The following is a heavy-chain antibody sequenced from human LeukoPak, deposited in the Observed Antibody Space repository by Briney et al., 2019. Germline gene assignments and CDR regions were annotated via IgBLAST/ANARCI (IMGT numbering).Heavy chain of an antibody. V-gene: IGHV4-4*07. J-gene: IGHJ4*02. CDR1: GGSFSGYY. CDR3: AREGVATMGVDY. CDR2: IYTSGST. Sequence: SETLSLTCAVYGGSFSGYYWSWIRQPAGKGLEWIGRIYTSGSTNYNPSLKSRVTISVDTSKNQFSLKLSSVTAADTAVYYCAREGVATMGVDYWGQGALVTVSS. D-gene: IGHD5-12*01.